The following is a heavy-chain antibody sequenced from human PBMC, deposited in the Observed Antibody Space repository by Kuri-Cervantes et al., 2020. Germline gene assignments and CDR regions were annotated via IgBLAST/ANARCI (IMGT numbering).Heavy chain of an antibody. CDR1: GYTFTSYG. D-gene: IGHD3-22*01. J-gene: IGHJ4*02. CDR2: ISAYNGNT. Sequence: ASVKVSCKASGYTFTSYGISWLRQAPGQGLEWMGWISAYNGNTNYAQKLQGRVTMTTDTSTSTAYMELRSLRSDDTAVYYCARVRYYYDSSGYTSDYWGQGTLVTVSS. CDR3: ARVRYYYDSSGYTSDY. V-gene: IGHV1-18*01.